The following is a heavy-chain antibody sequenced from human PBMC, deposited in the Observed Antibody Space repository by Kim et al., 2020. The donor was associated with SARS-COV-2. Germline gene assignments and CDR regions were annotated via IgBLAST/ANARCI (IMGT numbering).Heavy chain of an antibody. CDR1: GFTFSSYG. CDR2: IWYDGSNK. V-gene: IGHV3-33*01. D-gene: IGHD2-2*02. Sequence: GGSLRLSCAASGFTFSSYGMHWVRQAPGKGLEWVAVIWYDGSNKYYADSVKGRFTISRDNSKNTLYLQMNSLRAEDTAVYYCARGYCSSTSCYNPDYWGQGTLVTVSS. CDR3: ARGYCSSTSCYNPDY. J-gene: IGHJ4*02.